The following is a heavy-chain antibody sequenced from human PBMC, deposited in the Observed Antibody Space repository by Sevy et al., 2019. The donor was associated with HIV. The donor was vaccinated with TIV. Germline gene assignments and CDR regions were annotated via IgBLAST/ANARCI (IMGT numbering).Heavy chain of an antibody. CDR3: TGATVFGATWFDP. D-gene: IGHD3-3*01. CDR2: IKSKTDGGSA. CDR1: GYTFYNAW. Sequence: GGSLRLSCAASGYTFYNAWMSWVRQAPGKGLEWLGRIKSKTDGGSAEYASPVKGRFTISRDDSKSTLYLQMNRLRTEDTGVYYCTGATVFGATWFDPWGQGALVTVSS. V-gene: IGHV3-15*01. J-gene: IGHJ5*02.